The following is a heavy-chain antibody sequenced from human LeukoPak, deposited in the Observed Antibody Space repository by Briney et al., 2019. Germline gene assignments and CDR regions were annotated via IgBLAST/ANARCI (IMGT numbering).Heavy chain of an antibody. CDR3: AKFIEYSSSSDY. J-gene: IGHJ4*02. V-gene: IGHV3-33*06. D-gene: IGHD6-6*01. CDR1: GFTFSSYG. Sequence: GGSLRLSCAASGFTFSSYGMHWVRQTPGKGLEWVAVIWYDGSNKYYADSVKGRFTISRDNSKNTLYLQMNSLRAEDTAVYYCAKFIEYSSSSDYWGQGTLVTVSS. CDR2: IWYDGSNK.